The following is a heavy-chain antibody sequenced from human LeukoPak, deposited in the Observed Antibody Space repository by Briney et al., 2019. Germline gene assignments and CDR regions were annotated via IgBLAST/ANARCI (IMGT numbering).Heavy chain of an antibody. CDR2: ISYDGSNE. J-gene: IGHJ4*02. V-gene: IGHV3-30*04. CDR3: ARGVPPSSWFFDY. CDR1: GFTFSSYV. D-gene: IGHD6-13*01. Sequence: GGSLRLSCAASGFTFSSYVMHWVRQAPGKGLEWVAIISYDGSNEYYADSVKGRFTISRDNSKNTLYLQMNSLRAADTAVYYCARGVPPSSWFFDYWGQGTLVTVSS.